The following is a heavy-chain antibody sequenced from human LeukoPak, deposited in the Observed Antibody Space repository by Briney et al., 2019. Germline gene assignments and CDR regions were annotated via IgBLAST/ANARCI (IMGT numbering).Heavy chain of an antibody. CDR2: IYTSGST. CDR1: GASISSSF. V-gene: IGHV4-4*07. J-gene: IGHJ5*02. D-gene: IGHD6-13*01. Sequence: SETLSLTCTVSGASISSSFWSWIRQPAGKGLEWIGRIYTSGSTNYNPSLKSRVTMSVDTSKNQFSLKLSSVTAADTAVYYCARDSTPPAIAAADWFDPWGQGTLVTVSS. CDR3: ARDSTPPAIAAADWFDP.